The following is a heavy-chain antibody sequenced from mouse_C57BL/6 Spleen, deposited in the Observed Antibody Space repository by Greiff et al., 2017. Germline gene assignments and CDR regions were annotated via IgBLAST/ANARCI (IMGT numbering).Heavy chain of an antibody. J-gene: IGHJ4*01. CDR1: GYGFTSSC. D-gene: IGHD1-1*01. Sequence: VPVVESGPELVKPGASVKISCKASGYGFTSSCIHWVKQRPGQGLEWIGWIYPGSGNTKYNEKFKGKATLTADTSSSTAYMQLSSLTSDDSAVSYCARNDGSIDDYAMDYWGQGTSVTVSS. V-gene: IGHV1-66*01. CDR2: IYPGSGNT. CDR3: ARNDGSIDDYAMDY.